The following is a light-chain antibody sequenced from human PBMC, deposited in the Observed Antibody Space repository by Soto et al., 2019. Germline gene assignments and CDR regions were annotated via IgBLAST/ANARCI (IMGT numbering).Light chain of an antibody. V-gene: IGKV3-15*01. CDR2: GAS. J-gene: IGKJ2*01. CDR1: QSVSSK. CDR3: QQYSTWPYT. Sequence: EIVMTQSPATLSLSPGERVTLSCRASQSVSSKLAWYQQKPGQAPRLLIYGASIRATDIPARFSGSGSGTELPPTISRRQSEDFAIFYCQQYSTWPYTFGQGTKREIK.